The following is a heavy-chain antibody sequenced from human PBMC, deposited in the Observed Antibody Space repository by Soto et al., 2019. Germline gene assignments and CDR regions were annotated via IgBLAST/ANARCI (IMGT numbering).Heavy chain of an antibody. Sequence: QLQLQESGPGLVKPSETLSLTCTVSGGSISSSSYYWGWIRQPPGKGLEWIGSMYYSGSTYYNPSLKSPVTLSADTSKNQFSLNLSSATAADTAVYYCARGKTAAAGANWGQGILVTVSS. V-gene: IGHV4-39*01. J-gene: IGHJ4*02. D-gene: IGHD6-13*01. CDR2: MYYSGST. CDR3: ARGKTAAAGAN. CDR1: GGSISSSSYY.